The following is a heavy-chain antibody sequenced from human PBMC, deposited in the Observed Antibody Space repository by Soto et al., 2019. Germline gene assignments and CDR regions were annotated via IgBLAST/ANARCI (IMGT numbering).Heavy chain of an antibody. CDR3: ARDMVRGVRLADF. D-gene: IGHD3-10*01. J-gene: IGHJ4*02. CDR2: MNPNSGNT. Sequence: ASVKVSCRDSGYTCTSYDINSVREANGQGLEWMGWMNPNSGNTNYEQKLQGRVTMTTDTSTSTAYMELRSLRSDDTAVYYCARDMVRGVRLADFWGQGTLVTV. V-gene: IGHV1-18*01. CDR1: GYTCTSYD.